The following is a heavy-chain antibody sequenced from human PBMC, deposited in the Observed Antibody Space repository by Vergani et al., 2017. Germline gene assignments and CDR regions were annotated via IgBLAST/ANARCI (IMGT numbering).Heavy chain of an antibody. Sequence: EVQLVESGGGLVQPGGSLRLSCAASGFTFSACPMTWVRQAPGKGLEWVSAISARYPSTYYADSVKGRFTISRDNSKNMLYLQMNSLRAEDTAVYYCARRSSSYYFDIWGQGVLITVSS. CDR3: ARRSSSYYFDI. CDR2: ISARYPST. CDR1: GFTFSACP. D-gene: IGHD3-22*01. J-gene: IGHJ5*02. V-gene: IGHV3-23*04.